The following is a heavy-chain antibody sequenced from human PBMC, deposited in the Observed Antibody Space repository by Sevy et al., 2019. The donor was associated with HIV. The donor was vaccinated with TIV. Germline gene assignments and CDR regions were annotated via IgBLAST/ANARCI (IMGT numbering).Heavy chain of an antibody. CDR2: ISYDGSNK. J-gene: IGHJ6*02. V-gene: IGHV3-30-3*01. CDR1: GFTFSSYA. D-gene: IGHD2-2*01. CDR3: ARVTRYCSSTSCYHYYYYGMDV. Sequence: LSLTCAASGFTFSSYAMHWVRQAPGKGLEWVAVISYDGSNKYYADSVTGRFTISRDNSKNTLYLQMNSLRAEDTAVYYCARVTRYCSSTSCYHYYYYGMDVWGQGTTVTVSS.